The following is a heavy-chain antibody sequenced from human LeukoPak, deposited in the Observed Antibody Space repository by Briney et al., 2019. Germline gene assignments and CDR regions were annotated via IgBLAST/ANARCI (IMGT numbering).Heavy chain of an antibody. J-gene: IGHJ4*02. Sequence: GGSLRLSCAASGFTFSSYGMQWVRQAPGKGLEWVAVISYDGSNKYYADSVKGRFTISRDNSKNTLDLLMNSLRTEDTAVYYCARVSRIAVAEFDYWGQGTLVTVSS. CDR3: ARVSRIAVAEFDY. V-gene: IGHV3-30*03. CDR1: GFTFSSYG. D-gene: IGHD6-19*01. CDR2: ISYDGSNK.